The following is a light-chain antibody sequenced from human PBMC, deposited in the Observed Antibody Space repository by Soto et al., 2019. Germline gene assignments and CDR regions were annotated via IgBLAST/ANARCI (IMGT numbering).Light chain of an antibody. V-gene: IGKV3-20*01. J-gene: IGKJ4*01. Sequence: EVVLTQSPGTLSLSPGDRATLSCRFSQSAYSSYLSWYQQKPGQAPRLLIYGASNRATGIPDRFSGSGSGTDFTLTISGLEPEDFAVYYCQQYGTSLFTFGGGTKVDIK. CDR3: QQYGTSLFT. CDR1: QSAYSSY. CDR2: GAS.